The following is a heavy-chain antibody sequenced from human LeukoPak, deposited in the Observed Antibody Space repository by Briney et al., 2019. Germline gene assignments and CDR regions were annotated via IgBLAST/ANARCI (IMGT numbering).Heavy chain of an antibody. CDR2: IYPGDSDT. CDR1: GYSFTSYW. V-gene: IGHV5-51*01. D-gene: IGHD6-6*01. Sequence: GESLKISCKGSGYSFTSYWIGWVRQMAGKGLEWMGIIYPGDSDTRYSPSFQGQVTISADKSSSTAYLQWSSLKASDTAMYYCARAIAARPDYFQHWGQGTLVTVSS. CDR3: ARAIAARPDYFQH. J-gene: IGHJ1*01.